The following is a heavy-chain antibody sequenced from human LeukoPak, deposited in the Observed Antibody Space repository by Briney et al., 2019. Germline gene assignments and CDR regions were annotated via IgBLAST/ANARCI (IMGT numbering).Heavy chain of an antibody. CDR3: ARDQVETAMGPQFRTYYYYGMDV. CDR2: IYGGGTT. Sequence: GGSLRLSCAASGFTVSSNYMTWVRQAPGKGLEWVSVIYGGGTTYYADSVKGKFTISRDNSKNTLYLQMNSLRVEDTAVYYCARDQVETAMGPQFRTYYYYGMDVWGQGTTVTVS. CDR1: GFTVSSNY. J-gene: IGHJ6*02. V-gene: IGHV3-66*01. D-gene: IGHD5-18*01.